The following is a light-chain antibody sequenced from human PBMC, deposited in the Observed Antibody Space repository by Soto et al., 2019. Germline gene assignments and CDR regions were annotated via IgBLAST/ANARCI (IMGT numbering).Light chain of an antibody. CDR2: GAS. V-gene: IGKV3-20*01. J-gene: IGKJ1*01. Sequence: EIVLTQSPDTPSLSPGERATLSFSARQSISSTQLVWYQQKPGQAPTLLILGASSRATGIPARLSGSGSGTDFTLTISGMQNEDFAVYYCQQYGTSPGTFGQGTKV. CDR3: QQYGTSPGT. CDR1: QSISSTQ.